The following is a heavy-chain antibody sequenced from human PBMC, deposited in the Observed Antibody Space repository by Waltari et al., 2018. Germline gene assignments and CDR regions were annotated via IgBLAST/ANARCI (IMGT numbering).Heavy chain of an antibody. Sequence: QVQLVQSGAEVKKPGASVKVSCKASGYTFTGYYMHWVRQAPGQGLEWRGWSNPNSGGTNYAQKFQGRVTMTMDTSISTAYMELSRLRADDTAVYYCARYSYGYYYYGMDVWGQGTTVTVSS. J-gene: IGHJ6*02. D-gene: IGHD5-18*01. V-gene: IGHV1-2*02. CDR2: SNPNSGGT. CDR3: ARYSYGYYYYGMDV. CDR1: GYTFTGYY.